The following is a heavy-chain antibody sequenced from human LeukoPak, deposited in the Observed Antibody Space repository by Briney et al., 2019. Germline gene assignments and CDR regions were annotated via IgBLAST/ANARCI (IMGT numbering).Heavy chain of an antibody. Sequence: ASVKVSCKASGYTFTGYYMHWVRQAPGQGLEWMGWINPNSGGTNYAQKFQGRVTMTRDTSISTAYMELSRLRSDGTAVYYCARGPGITMVRGVTGGPRDYWGQGTLVTVSS. CDR3: ARGPGITMVRGVTGGPRDY. J-gene: IGHJ4*02. V-gene: IGHV1-2*02. CDR2: INPNSGGT. D-gene: IGHD3-10*01. CDR1: GYTFTGYY.